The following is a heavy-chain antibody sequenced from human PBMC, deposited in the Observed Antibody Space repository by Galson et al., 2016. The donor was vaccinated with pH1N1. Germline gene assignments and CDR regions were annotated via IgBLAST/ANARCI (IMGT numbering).Heavy chain of an antibody. V-gene: IGHV3-7*01. CDR2: IKQDGSET. Sequence: SLRLSCAAAGFPFSSYWKNCVRPASRKGLGWVANIKQDGSETCYVYSVKGRFTISRDNAKSSLYLQLHSLRPEDAAGYYCVSQGASFDTYYYHFGMAVSGQGTTVSVSS. CDR3: VSQGASFDTYYYHFGMAV. CDR1: GFPFSSYW. J-gene: IGHJ6*02. D-gene: IGHD3-9*01.